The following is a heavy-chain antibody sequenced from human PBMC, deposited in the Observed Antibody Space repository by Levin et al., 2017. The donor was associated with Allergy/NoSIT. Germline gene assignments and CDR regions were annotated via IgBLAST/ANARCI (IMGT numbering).Heavy chain of an antibody. D-gene: IGHD3-10*01. Sequence: ASVKVSCKASGYTFTSYYMHWVRQAPGQGLEWMGIINPSGGSTSYAQKFQGRVTMTRDTSTSTVYMELSSLRSEDTAVYYCARGSLLLWFGELFDYWGQGTLVTVSS. CDR1: GYTFTSYY. CDR2: INPSGGST. J-gene: IGHJ4*02. CDR3: ARGSLLLWFGELFDY. V-gene: IGHV1-46*03.